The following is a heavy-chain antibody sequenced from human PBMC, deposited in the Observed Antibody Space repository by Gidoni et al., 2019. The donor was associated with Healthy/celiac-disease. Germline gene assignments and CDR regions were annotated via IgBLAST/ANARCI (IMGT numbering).Heavy chain of an antibody. J-gene: IGHJ3*02. Sequence: VQLQQWGAGLLKPSETLSPTCAVYGGSFCGYYWSWIRQPPGKGLEWIGEINHSGSTNYNPSLKSLVTISVDTSKNQFSLKLSSVTAADTAVYYCAREDMNAFDIWGQGTMVTVSS. D-gene: IGHD2-15*01. CDR2: INHSGST. CDR3: AREDMNAFDI. CDR1: GGSFCGYY. V-gene: IGHV4-34*01.